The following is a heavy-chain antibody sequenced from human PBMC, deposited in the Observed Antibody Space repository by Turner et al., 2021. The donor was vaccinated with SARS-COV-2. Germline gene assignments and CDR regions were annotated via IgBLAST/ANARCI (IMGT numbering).Heavy chain of an antibody. V-gene: IGHV3-53*02. CDR3: ARPFGTAVVPPS. CDR1: GFVVSSNS. CDR2: IYSGGST. Sequence: VQLFETGGGLCRLGGYLRLSCAASGFVVSSNSRYWVRQAPGKGLEWISVIYSGGSTYYTDSVKGRFTISRDSSKNTLYLQMNSLSAEDTAVYYCARPFGTAVVPPSWGQGTTVTVSS. J-gene: IGHJ6*02. D-gene: IGHD2-2*01.